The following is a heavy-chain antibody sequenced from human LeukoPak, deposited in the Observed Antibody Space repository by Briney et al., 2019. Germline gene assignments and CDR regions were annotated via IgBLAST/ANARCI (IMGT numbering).Heavy chain of an antibody. CDR1: GFTFSSYG. Sequence: GGSLRLSCAASGFTFSSYGMHWVRQAPGKGLEWVAVIWYDGSNKYYADSVKGRFTISRDNSKNTLYLQMNSLRAEGTAVYYCARDPYVDTAMFDAFDIWGQGTMLTVSS. V-gene: IGHV3-33*01. D-gene: IGHD5-18*01. CDR2: IWYDGSNK. J-gene: IGHJ3*02. CDR3: ARDPYVDTAMFDAFDI.